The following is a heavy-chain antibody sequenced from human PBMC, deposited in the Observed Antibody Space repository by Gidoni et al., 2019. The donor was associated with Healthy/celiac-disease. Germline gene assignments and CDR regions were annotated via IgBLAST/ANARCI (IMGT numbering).Heavy chain of an antibody. CDR2: ISYDGSNK. CDR1: GFTFSSYA. V-gene: IGHV3-30*04. Sequence: QVQLVESGGGVVQPGTSLTPACSAPGFTFSSYAMHWVRPAPGKGLVWVAVISYDGSNKYYADSVKGRFTISRDNSKNTLYLQMNSLRAEDTAVYYCARETYPAGGGFDYWGQGTLVTVSS. J-gene: IGHJ4*02. D-gene: IGHD6-19*01. CDR3: ARETYPAGGGFDY.